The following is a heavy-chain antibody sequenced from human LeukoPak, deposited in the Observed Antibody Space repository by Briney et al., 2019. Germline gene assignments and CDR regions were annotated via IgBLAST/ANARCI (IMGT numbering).Heavy chain of an antibody. J-gene: IGHJ5*02. V-gene: IGHV4-4*02. CDR1: GGSISSSNW. CDR2: IYHSGST. Sequence: SETLSLTCAVSGGSISSSNWWSWVRQPPGKGLEWIGEIYHSGSTNYNPSLKSRVTISVDKSKNQFSLKLSSVTAADTAVYYCARGGGSYYKRWFDPWGQGTLVTVSS. CDR3: ARGGGSYYKRWFDP. D-gene: IGHD1-26*01.